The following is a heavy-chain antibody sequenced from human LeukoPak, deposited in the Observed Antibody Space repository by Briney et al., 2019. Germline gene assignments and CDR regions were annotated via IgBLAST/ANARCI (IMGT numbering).Heavy chain of an antibody. D-gene: IGHD2-2*01. CDR1: GGSISSSNW. CDR3: ARDRRCSSTSCYYFDY. Sequence: PGTLSLTCAVSGGSISSSNWWSWVRQPPGKGLEWIGEIYHSGSTNYNPSLKSRVTISVDKSKNQFSLKLSSVTAADTAVYYCARDRRCSSTSCYYFDYWGQGTLVTVSS. V-gene: IGHV4-4*03. CDR2: IYHSGST. J-gene: IGHJ4*02.